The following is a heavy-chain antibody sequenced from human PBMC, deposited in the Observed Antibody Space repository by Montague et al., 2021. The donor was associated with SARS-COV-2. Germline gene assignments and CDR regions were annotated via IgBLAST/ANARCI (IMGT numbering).Heavy chain of an antibody. CDR3: ACGGELGSGYLDV. CDR2: ISHGGST. Sequence: SETLSLTCAVYDGSFSSYYWNWIRQPPGKGLEWIGEISHGGSTYYNPSLKSRLTISVDTSKNQFSLNLRSVTAADTAVYYCACGGELGSGYLDVWGKGTVVTVSS. D-gene: IGHD7-27*01. J-gene: IGHJ6*03. CDR1: DGSFSSYY. V-gene: IGHV4-34*01.